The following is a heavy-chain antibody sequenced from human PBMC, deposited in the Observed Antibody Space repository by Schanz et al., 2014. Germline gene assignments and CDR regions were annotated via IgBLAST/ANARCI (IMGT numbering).Heavy chain of an antibody. CDR2: IYYSGST. CDR1: GGSMSSYY. D-gene: IGHD3-9*01. J-gene: IGHJ3*02. CDR3: ARQILIGAFDI. V-gene: IGHV4-59*08. Sequence: QVQLQETGPGLVKPSETLSLTCTVSGGSMSSYYWTWIRQPPGKGLEWIGYIYYSGSTNYNPSLRIRTPISENRPKTQFPLNLSSVTAADTAVYYCARQILIGAFDIWGQGTMVTVSS.